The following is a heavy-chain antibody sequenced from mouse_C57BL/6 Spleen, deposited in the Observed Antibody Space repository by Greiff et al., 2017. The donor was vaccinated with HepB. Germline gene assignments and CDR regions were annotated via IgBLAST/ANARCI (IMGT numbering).Heavy chain of an antibody. J-gene: IGHJ2*01. CDR2: ISDGGSYT. V-gene: IGHV5-4*03. CDR3: ARASITTTYFDY. Sequence: EVKLVESGGGLVKPGGSLKLSCAASGFTFSSYAMSWVRQTPEKRLEWVATISDGGSYTYYPDNVKGRFTISRDNAKNNLYLQMSHLKSEDTAMYYCARASITTTYFDYWGQGTTLTVSS. D-gene: IGHD1-1*01. CDR1: GFTFSSYA.